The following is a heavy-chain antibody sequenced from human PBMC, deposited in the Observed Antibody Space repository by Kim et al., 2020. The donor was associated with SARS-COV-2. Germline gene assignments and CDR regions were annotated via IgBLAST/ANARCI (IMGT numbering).Heavy chain of an antibody. CDR3: ARDGGAMVRGVTPFDY. D-gene: IGHD3-10*01. Sequence: KFQGRVTITADESTSTAYMELSSLRSEDTAVYYCARDGGAMVRGVTPFDYWGQGTLVTVSS. V-gene: IGHV1-69*01. J-gene: IGHJ4*02.